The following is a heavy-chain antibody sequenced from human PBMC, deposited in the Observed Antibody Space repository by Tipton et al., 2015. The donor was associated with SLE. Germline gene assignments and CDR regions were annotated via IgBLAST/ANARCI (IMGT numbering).Heavy chain of an antibody. D-gene: IGHD2-2*01. CDR2: IYPGDSDT. Sequence: QSGAEVKKPGESLKISCKGSGYSFTSYWIGWVRQMPGKGLEWMGIIYPGDSDTRYSPSFQGQVTISADKSISAAYLQWSSLKASDTAMYYCARLVYCSSTSCHGYFDYWGQGPLVAVSS. CDR3: ARLVYCSSTSCHGYFDY. J-gene: IGHJ4*02. V-gene: IGHV5-51*03. CDR1: GYSFTSYW.